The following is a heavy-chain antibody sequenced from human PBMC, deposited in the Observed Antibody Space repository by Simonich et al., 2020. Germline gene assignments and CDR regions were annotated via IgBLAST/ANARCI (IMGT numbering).Heavy chain of an antibody. J-gene: IGHJ4*02. CDR2: ISWNSGSL. Sequence: EVQLVESGGGLVQPGRSLRLSCAASGFTFDDYAMHWVRQAPGKGLEVVSGISWNSGSLGYADSVKGRFTISRDNAKNSLYLQMNSLRAEDTALYYCAKDGGYCTNGVCYYFDYWGQGTLVTVSS. CDR3: AKDGGYCTNGVCYYFDY. D-gene: IGHD2-8*01. V-gene: IGHV3-9*01. CDR1: GFTFDDYA.